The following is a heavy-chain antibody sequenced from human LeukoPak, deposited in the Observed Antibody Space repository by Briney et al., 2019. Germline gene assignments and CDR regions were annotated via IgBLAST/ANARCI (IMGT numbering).Heavy chain of an antibody. D-gene: IGHD6-13*01. CDR3: ARDFIAAAGPVDY. CDR1: GGSFSGYY. Sequence: SVTLSLTCAVYGGSFSGYYWSWIRQPPGKGLEWIGEINHSGSTNYNPSLKSRVTISVDTSKNQFSLKLSSVTAADTAVYYCARDFIAAAGPVDYWGQGTLVTVSS. J-gene: IGHJ4*02. V-gene: IGHV4-34*01. CDR2: INHSGST.